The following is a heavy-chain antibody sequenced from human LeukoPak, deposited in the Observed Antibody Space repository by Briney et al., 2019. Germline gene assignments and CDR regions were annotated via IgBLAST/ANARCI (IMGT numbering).Heavy chain of an antibody. CDR1: GYTFTSYG. CDR2: ISAYNGNT. Sequence: ASVTVSCTASGYTFTSYGISWVRQAPGQGLEWMGWISAYNGNTNYAQKLQGRVTMTTDTSTSTAYMELRSLRSDDTAVYYCARETYYDFWSGYYYFDYWGQGILVTVSS. D-gene: IGHD3-3*01. CDR3: ARETYYDFWSGYYYFDY. V-gene: IGHV1-18*01. J-gene: IGHJ4*02.